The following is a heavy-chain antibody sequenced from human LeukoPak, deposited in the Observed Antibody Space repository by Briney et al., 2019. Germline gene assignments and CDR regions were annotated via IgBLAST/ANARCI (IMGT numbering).Heavy chain of an antibody. Sequence: SETLSLTCTVSGGSISSGSYYWSWIRQPAGKGLEWIGRIYTSGSTNYNPSLKSRVTISVDTSKNQFSLKLSSVTAADTAVYYCAISYWVGAIRGDYWGQGTLVTVSS. D-gene: IGHD1-26*01. CDR2: IYTSGST. J-gene: IGHJ4*02. V-gene: IGHV4-61*02. CDR3: AISYWVGAIRGDY. CDR1: GGSISSGSYY.